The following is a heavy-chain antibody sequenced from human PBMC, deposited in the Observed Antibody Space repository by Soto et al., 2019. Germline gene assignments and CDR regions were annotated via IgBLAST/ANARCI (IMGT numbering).Heavy chain of an antibody. J-gene: IGHJ6*02. V-gene: IGHV4-30-4*01. CDR1: SGSVIVGYSY. CDR3: ASSSLYGMDG. CDR2: IYYSGNT. Sequence: SPTFYVCSGSVIVGYSYWIWIRQPPGKGLEWIGNIYYSGNTYYNPSLKSRLIISIDTSKNQFSLKVGSMTAADTAVYYCASSSLYGMDGWVQVNKVTFSS.